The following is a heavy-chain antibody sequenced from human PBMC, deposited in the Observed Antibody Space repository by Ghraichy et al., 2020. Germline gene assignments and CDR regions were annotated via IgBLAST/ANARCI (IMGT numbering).Heavy chain of an antibody. CDR2: ISWNSGSI. CDR3: AKDFGDYVGLFDY. V-gene: IGHV3-9*01. D-gene: IGHD4-17*01. CDR1: GFTFDDYA. J-gene: IGHJ4*02. Sequence: LSLTCAASGFTFDDYAMHWVRQAPGKGLEWVSGISWNSGSIGYADSVKGRFTISRDNAKNSLYLQMNSLRAEDTALYYCAKDFGDYVGLFDYWGQGTLVTVSS.